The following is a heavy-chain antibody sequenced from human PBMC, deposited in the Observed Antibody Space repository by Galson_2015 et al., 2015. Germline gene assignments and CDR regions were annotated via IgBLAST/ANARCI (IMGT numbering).Heavy chain of an antibody. D-gene: IGHD4-17*01. CDR1: GFTFATYA. Sequence: SLRLSCAASGFTFATYAMAWVRQAPGKGLEWVSGISDSGGTSFHADSVQGRFSISRDTPKNTLHLQMNGLRVDDTAIYYCARAFRRDYGAIDAFDIWGQGTIVTVSS. CDR3: ARAFRRDYGAIDAFDI. CDR2: ISDSGGTS. V-gene: IGHV3-23*01. J-gene: IGHJ3*02.